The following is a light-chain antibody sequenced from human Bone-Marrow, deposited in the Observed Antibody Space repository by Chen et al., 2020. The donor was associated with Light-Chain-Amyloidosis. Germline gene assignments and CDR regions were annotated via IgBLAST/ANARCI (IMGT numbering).Light chain of an antibody. V-gene: IGLV2-23*02. Sequence: QSALTQPASVSGSPGQSITVHCAGTSSDVGVYNLVSWYQQHPGKAPKLMIYEVTKRPSGVSTRFSGSKSSNTASLTISGLQAEDEADYYCCSYQGCCNPYVFGTGTKVTVL. CDR3: CSYQGCCNPYV. CDR1: SSDVGVYNL. CDR2: EVT. J-gene: IGLJ1*01.